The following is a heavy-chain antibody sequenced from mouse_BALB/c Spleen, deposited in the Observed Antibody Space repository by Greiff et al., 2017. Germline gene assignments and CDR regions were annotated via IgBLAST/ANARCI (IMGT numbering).Heavy chain of an antibody. J-gene: IGHJ3*01. Sequence: GLEWIGNIYPGSGSTNYDEKFKSKATLTVDTSSSTAYMQLSSLTSEDSAVYYCTRSTMISAWFAYWGQGTLVTVSA. V-gene: IGHV1S22*01. CDR2: IYPGSGST. D-gene: IGHD2-4*01. CDR3: TRSTMISAWFAY.